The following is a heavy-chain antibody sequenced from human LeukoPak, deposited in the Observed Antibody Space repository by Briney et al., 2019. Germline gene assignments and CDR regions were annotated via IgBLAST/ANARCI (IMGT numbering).Heavy chain of an antibody. Sequence: GASVKVSCKVSGYTFTDYYMHWVQQAPGKGLEWMGLVDPEDGETIYAEKFQGRVTITADTSTDTAYMELSSLRSEDTAVYYCAKAPSSGYYRLWGQGTLVTVSS. CDR2: VDPEDGET. CDR1: GYTFTDYY. V-gene: IGHV1-69-2*01. D-gene: IGHD3-22*01. CDR3: AKAPSSGYYRL. J-gene: IGHJ4*02.